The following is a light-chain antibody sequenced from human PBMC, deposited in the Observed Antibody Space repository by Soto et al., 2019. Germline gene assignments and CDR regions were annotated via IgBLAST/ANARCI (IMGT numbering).Light chain of an antibody. J-gene: IGKJ1*01. CDR2: AAS. V-gene: IGKV1-39*01. Sequence: DIQMTQSPSSLSASVGDRVTITCRASQSISSYLNWYQQKPGKAPKLLIYAASSLQSGVPSRLSGSGSGTDFTLTISSLPPEDFATYYCQQSYSTPTFGQGTKVEIK. CDR1: QSISSY. CDR3: QQSYSTPT.